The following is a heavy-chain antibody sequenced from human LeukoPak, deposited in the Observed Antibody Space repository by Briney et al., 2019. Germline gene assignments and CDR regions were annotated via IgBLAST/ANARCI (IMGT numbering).Heavy chain of an antibody. CDR1: GGTFRSYA. CDR2: IIPIFGTA. Sequence: SVKVSCKASGGTFRSYAISWVRQAPGQGLEWMGGIIPIFGTANYAQKFQGRVTITADESTSTAYMELSSLRSEDTAVYYCARGASGESYYDFWSGYFYGMDVWGQGTTVTVSS. CDR3: ARGASGESYYDFWSGYFYGMDV. V-gene: IGHV1-69*13. D-gene: IGHD3-3*01. J-gene: IGHJ6*02.